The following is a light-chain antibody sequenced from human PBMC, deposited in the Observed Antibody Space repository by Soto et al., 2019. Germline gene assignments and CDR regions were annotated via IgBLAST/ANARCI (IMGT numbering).Light chain of an antibody. Sequence: DIQMTQSSSTLSASVGDRVTITCRASQSISVWLAWYQQKPGKAPKLLIFDASTLESGVPSRFSGSGSGTDFTLTISSLQSDDFATYYCQQYKSYSWTFGQGTQVEIK. CDR2: DAS. CDR3: QQYKSYSWT. V-gene: IGKV1-5*01. CDR1: QSISVW. J-gene: IGKJ1*01.